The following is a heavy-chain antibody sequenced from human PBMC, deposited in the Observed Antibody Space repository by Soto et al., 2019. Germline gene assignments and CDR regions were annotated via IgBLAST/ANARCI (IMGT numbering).Heavy chain of an antibody. CDR1: GYTFTSYY. J-gene: IGHJ4*02. Sequence: ASVKVSCKASGYTFTSYYMHWVRQAPGQGLEWMGIINPSGGSTSYAQKFQGRVTMTRDTSTSTVYMELSSLRSEDTAVYYCALPYSSSTGFYYFDYWGQGTLVTVSS. CDR3: ALPYSSSTGFYYFDY. V-gene: IGHV1-46*01. CDR2: INPSGGST. D-gene: IGHD6-6*01.